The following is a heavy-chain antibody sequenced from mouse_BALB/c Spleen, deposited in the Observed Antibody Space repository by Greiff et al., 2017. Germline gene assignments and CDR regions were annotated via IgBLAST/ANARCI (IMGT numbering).Heavy chain of an antibody. CDR2: FYPGSGSI. V-gene: IGHV1-62-2*01. J-gene: IGHJ3*01. D-gene: IGHD1-1*01. CDR3: ARHEADYYGSSYVVDWFAY. Sequence: QVQLQQSGAELVKPGASVKLSCKASGYTFTEYIIHWVKQRSGQGLEWIGWFYPGSGSIKYNEKFKDKATLTADKSSSTVYMELSRLTSEDSAVYFCARHEADYYGSSYVVDWFAYWGQGTLVTVSA. CDR1: GYTFTEYI.